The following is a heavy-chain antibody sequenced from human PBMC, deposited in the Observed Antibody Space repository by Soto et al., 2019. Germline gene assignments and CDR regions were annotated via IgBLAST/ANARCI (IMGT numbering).Heavy chain of an antibody. CDR2: ISGSGGST. D-gene: IGHD6-19*01. CDR3: AEYSSGWYKALGY. J-gene: IGHJ4*02. Sequence: EVQLLESGGGLVQPGGSLRLSCAASGFTFSSYAMSWVRQAPGKGLEWVSAISGSGGSTYYADSVKGRFTISRDNSKNTLYRQMNSLRAEDTAVYYCAEYSSGWYKALGYWGQGTLVTVSS. V-gene: IGHV3-23*01. CDR1: GFTFSSYA.